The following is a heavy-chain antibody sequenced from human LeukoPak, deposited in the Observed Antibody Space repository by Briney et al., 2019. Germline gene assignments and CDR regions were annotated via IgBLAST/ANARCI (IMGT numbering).Heavy chain of an antibody. CDR3: ARDRSGYSSGWYAY. D-gene: IGHD6-19*01. Sequence: GRSLRLSCAASGFTFDDFAMHWVRHAPGKGLEWVSGISWNSGSIGYADSVKGRFTISRDDAKNSLYLQMNSLRAEDTALYYCARDRSGYSSGWYAYWGQGTLVTVSS. J-gene: IGHJ4*02. CDR2: ISWNSGSI. CDR1: GFTFDDFA. V-gene: IGHV3-9*01.